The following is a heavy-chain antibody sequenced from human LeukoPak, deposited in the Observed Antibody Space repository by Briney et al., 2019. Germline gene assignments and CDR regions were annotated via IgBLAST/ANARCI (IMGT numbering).Heavy chain of an antibody. Sequence: ASVKVSCKASGYSFTAYYMHWVRQAPGQGLEWMGWINPNSGVTNYAQKFQGRVTMTRDTSINTAYMELSRLRSDDTAMYCCARDDSSSWSPATYWGQGTPVTVSS. V-gene: IGHV1-2*02. J-gene: IGHJ4*02. CDR2: INPNSGVT. D-gene: IGHD6-13*01. CDR1: GYSFTAYY. CDR3: ARDDSSSWSPATY.